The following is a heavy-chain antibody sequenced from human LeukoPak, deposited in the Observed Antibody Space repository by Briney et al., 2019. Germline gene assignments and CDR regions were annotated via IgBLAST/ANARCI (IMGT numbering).Heavy chain of an antibody. V-gene: IGHV5-51*01. CDR1: GYSFTSYW. J-gene: IGHJ4*02. CDR2: IYPGDSDT. D-gene: IGHD5-18*01. CDR3: ARQADLDTAMGDY. Sequence: GESLKISCKGSGYSFTSYWIGCVRQMPGKGLEWMGIIYPGDSDTRYSPSFQGQVTISADKSISTAYLQWSSLKASDTAMYYCARQADLDTAMGDYWGQGTLVTVSS.